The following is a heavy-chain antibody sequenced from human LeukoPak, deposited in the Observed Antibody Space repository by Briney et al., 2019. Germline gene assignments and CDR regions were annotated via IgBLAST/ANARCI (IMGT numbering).Heavy chain of an antibody. Sequence: GGSLRLSCAASGFTFSSYAMHWVRQAPGKGLEWVAVISYDGSNKYYADSVKGRFTISRDNSKNTLYLQMNSLRAEDTAVYYCAGVRMEQQLAPGLSAGLDHWGQGTLVTVSS. J-gene: IGHJ4*02. CDR3: AGVRMEQQLAPGLSAGLDH. CDR2: ISYDGSNK. D-gene: IGHD6-13*01. CDR1: GFTFSSYA. V-gene: IGHV3-30-3*01.